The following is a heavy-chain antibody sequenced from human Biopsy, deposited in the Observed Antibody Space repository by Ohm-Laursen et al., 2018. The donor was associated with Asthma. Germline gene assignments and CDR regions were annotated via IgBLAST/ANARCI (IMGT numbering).Heavy chain of an antibody. D-gene: IGHD5-12*01. V-gene: IGHV3-30*18. CDR1: GFMFRSFG. CDR2: ISYDGNHK. J-gene: IGHJ4*02. Sequence: LSLTCAASGFMFRSFGMHWVHQAPGKGLEWVAVISYDGNHKFYEDSVKGRFTISRDNSKNTLYLQMNSLRTEDTAVYYCAKRRGYSGHDNDYWGQGTLVIVSS. CDR3: AKRRGYSGHDNDY.